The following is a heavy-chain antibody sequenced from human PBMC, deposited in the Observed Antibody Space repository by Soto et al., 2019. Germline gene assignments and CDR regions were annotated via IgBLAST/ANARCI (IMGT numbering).Heavy chain of an antibody. D-gene: IGHD4-17*01. CDR3: ARHYGDSETDY. J-gene: IGHJ4*02. V-gene: IGHV4-59*08. CDR1: GGYISSYY. Sequence: PSETLSLTCTVSGGYISSYYWSWIRQPPGKGLEWIGYIYYSGSTNYNPSLKSRVTISVDTSKNQFSLKLSSVTAADTAVYYCARHYGDSETDYWGQGTLVTSPQ. CDR2: IYYSGST.